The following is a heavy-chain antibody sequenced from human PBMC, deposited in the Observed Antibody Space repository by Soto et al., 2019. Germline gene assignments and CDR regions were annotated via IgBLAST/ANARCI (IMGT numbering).Heavy chain of an antibody. Sequence: QVQLQESGPGLVKPSGTLSLTCGVSGGSLSSGWWTWVRQPPGKGLEWIGEILYSGSTNYNSSLKSRVTISIDKSKNHFSLNLTAVTAADTAVYYCSSRVTDAPTWGQGTLVTVSS. D-gene: IGHD3-10*01. V-gene: IGHV4-4*02. CDR1: GGSLSSGW. J-gene: IGHJ5*02. CDR2: ILYSGST. CDR3: SSRVTDAPT.